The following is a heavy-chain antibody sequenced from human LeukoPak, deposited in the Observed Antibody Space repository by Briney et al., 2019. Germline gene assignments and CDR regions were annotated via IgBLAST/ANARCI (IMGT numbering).Heavy chain of an antibody. D-gene: IGHD3-10*01. V-gene: IGHV3-30*02. J-gene: IGHJ6*04. Sequence: PGGSLRLSCAASGFTFSSYGMHWVRQAPGKGLEWVAFIRYDGSNKYYADSVKGRFTISRDNSKNTLYLQMNSLRAEDTAVYYCAEGRGSGSYYQDVRGKGTTVTVSS. CDR2: IRYDGSNK. CDR1: GFTFSSYG. CDR3: AEGRGSGSYYQDV.